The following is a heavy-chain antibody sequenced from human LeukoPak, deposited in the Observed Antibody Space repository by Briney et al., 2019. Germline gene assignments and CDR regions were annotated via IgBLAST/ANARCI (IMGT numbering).Heavy chain of an antibody. CDR2: ISGSGSST. D-gene: IGHD3-22*01. J-gene: IGHJ4*02. V-gene: IGHV3-23*01. CDR1: GFDFRSYA. CDR3: AKDWHGSGYSYFDY. Sequence: GGSLRLSCAASGFDFRSYAMSWVRQAPGKGLEWVSAISGSGSSTQYADSVKGRFTISRDNSKNTLYLLMNSLRAEDTAVYYCAKDWHGSGYSYFDYWGQGTLVTVSS.